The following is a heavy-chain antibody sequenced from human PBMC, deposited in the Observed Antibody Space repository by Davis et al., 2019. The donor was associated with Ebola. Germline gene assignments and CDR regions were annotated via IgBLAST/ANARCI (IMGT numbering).Heavy chain of an antibody. J-gene: IGHJ6*02. CDR3: AKDDLLGSPVYYYGMDV. CDR1: GYTFTSYY. V-gene: IGHV1-69*13. Sequence: SVKVSCKASGYTFTSYYMHWVRQAPGQGLEWMVGIIPIFGTANYAQKFQGRVTITADESTSTAYMELSSLRSEDTAVYYCAKDDLLGSPVYYYGMDVWGQGTTVTVSS. D-gene: IGHD7-27*01. CDR2: IIPIFGTA.